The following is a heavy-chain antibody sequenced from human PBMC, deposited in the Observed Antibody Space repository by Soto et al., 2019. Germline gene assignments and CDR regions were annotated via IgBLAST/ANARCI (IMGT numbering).Heavy chain of an antibody. J-gene: IGHJ4*02. Sequence: GASVKVSCKASGYTFTSYDINWVRQATGQGLEWMGWVNPNSGNTGYTQRFQGRVTMTRNTSISTAYMELSSLRSEDTAVYYCVRGGYSSGWYSLDYWGQGTLVTVSS. CDR2: VNPNSGNT. CDR3: VRGGYSSGWYSLDY. CDR1: GYTFTSYD. V-gene: IGHV1-8*01. D-gene: IGHD6-19*01.